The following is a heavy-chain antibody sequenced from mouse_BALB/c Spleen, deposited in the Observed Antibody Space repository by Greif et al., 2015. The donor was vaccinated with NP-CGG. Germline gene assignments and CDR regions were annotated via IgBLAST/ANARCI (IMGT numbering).Heavy chain of an antibody. CDR2: IWAGGST. Sequence: VQRVESGPGLVAPSHSLSITCSVSGFSLTSYGVHWVRQPPGKGLEWLGVIWAGGSTNYNSALMSRLSISKDNSKSQVFLKMNSLQTDDTAMYYCARGYDGAMDYWGQGTSVTVSS. V-gene: IGHV2-9*02. CDR1: GFSLTSYG. CDR3: ARGYDGAMDY. D-gene: IGHD2-14*01. J-gene: IGHJ4*01.